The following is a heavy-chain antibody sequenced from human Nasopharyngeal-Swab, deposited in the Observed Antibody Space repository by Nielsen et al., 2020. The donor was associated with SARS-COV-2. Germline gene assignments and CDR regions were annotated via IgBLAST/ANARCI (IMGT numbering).Heavy chain of an antibody. J-gene: IGHJ4*02. D-gene: IGHD2-2*02. CDR2: ISYDGSNK. CDR3: ARVRKDCSSTSCYTSDY. Sequence: WIRQPPGKGLEWVAAISYDGSNKYYADSVKGRFTISRDNSKNTLYLQMNSLRAEDTAVYYCARVRKDCSSTSCYTSDYWGQGTLVTASS. V-gene: IGHV3-30-3*01.